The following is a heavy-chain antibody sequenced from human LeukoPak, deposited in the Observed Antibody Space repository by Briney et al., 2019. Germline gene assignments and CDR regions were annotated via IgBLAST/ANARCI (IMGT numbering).Heavy chain of an antibody. J-gene: IGHJ4*02. Sequence: SETLSLTCAVYGGSFSGYYWSWIRQPPGKGLEWIGEINHSGSTNYNPSLKSRVTISVDTSKNQFSLKLSTVTAADTAVYYCARARLDYDILTGYYTGRRGYSDYWGQGTLVTVSS. CDR2: INHSGST. V-gene: IGHV4-34*01. CDR1: GGSFSGYY. CDR3: ARARLDYDILTGYYTGRRGYSDY. D-gene: IGHD3-9*01.